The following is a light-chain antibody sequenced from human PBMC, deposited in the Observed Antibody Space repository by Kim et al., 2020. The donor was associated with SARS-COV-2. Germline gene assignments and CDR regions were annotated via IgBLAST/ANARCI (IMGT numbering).Light chain of an antibody. J-gene: IGLJ1*01. CDR3: SLYTSSSTNYV. Sequence: SIPISCTGTSSDVGGYNYVSWYQQHPGKAPKLMIYGVSNRPSGVSNRFSGSKSGNTASLTISGLQAEDEADYYCSLYTSSSTNYVFGTGTKVTVL. V-gene: IGLV2-14*03. CDR2: GVS. CDR1: SSDVGGYNY.